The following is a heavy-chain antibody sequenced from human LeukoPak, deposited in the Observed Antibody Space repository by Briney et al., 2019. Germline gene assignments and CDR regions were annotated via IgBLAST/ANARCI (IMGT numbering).Heavy chain of an antibody. D-gene: IGHD4-23*01. CDR1: GGSISSSSYY. V-gene: IGHV4-39*01. Sequence: SETLSLTCTVSGGSISSSSYYWGWIRQPPGKGLEWIGSIYYSGSTYYNPSLKSRVTISVDTSKNQFSLKLSSVTAADTAVYYCARHPEVTVGGHYSDYWGQGTLVTVSS. CDR2: IYYSGST. CDR3: ARHPEVTVGGHYSDY. J-gene: IGHJ4*02.